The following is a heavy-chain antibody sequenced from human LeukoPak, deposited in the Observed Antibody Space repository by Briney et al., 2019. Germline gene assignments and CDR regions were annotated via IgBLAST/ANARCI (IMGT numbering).Heavy chain of an antibody. J-gene: IGHJ6*03. CDR1: GFSVSIKY. D-gene: IGHD2-2*03. CDR2: LYSSGTT. CDR3: ARAYVGYCSSTSCYSYYYYYYMDV. Sequence: PGGSLRLSCAASGFSVSIKYMNWVRQAPGKGLEWVSILYSSGTTYYANSVKGRFTISRDNSENKLFLQMNSLRAEDTAVYYCARAYVGYCSSTSCYSYYYYYYMDVWGKGTTVTVSS. V-gene: IGHV3-53*01.